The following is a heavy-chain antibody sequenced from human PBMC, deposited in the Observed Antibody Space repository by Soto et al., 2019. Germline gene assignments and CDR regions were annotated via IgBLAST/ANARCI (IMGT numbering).Heavy chain of an antibody. CDR1: GGSISSSSYY. CDR2: IYYTGST. V-gene: IGHV4-39*01. D-gene: IGHD3-22*01. Sequence: SETLSLTCTVSGGSISSSSYYWGWIRQTPGEGLEWIGSIYYTGSTYYSPSLKGRVTISVDSSKNQFSLKLSSVTAADPALYHCVRFYYYDSTGYFRPTDAFDIWGQGTRVTVSS. CDR3: VRFYYYDSTGYFRPTDAFDI. J-gene: IGHJ3*02.